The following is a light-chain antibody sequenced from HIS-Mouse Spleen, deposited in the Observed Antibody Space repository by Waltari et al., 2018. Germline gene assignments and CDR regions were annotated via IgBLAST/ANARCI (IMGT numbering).Light chain of an antibody. V-gene: IGLV2-23*01. CDR2: EGS. CDR3: CSYAGSSTWV. J-gene: IGLJ3*02. Sequence: QSALTQPASVSGSPGQSSTIPCTDSSSPGGSYNLLSWYQQHPGNAPKLMIYEGSKRPSGVSNRFSGSKSGNTASLTISGLQAEDEADYYCCSYAGSSTWVFGGGTKLTVL. CDR1: SSPGGSYNL.